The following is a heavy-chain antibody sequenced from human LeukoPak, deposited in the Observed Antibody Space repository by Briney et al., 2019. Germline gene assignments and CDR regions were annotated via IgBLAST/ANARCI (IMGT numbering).Heavy chain of an antibody. CDR1: GFTFSSYG. Sequence: PGRSLRLSCAASGFTFSSYGMHWVRQAPGKGLEWVAVISYDGSNKYYADSVKGRFTISRDNAKNTLYLQMNSLRAEDTAVYYCARDWFHAIDYWGQGTLVTVSS. J-gene: IGHJ4*02. CDR2: ISYDGSNK. V-gene: IGHV3-30*03. D-gene: IGHD2/OR15-2a*01. CDR3: ARDWFHAIDY.